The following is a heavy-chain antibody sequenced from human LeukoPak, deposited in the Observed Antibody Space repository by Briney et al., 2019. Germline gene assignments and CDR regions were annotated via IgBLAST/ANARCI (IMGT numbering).Heavy chain of an antibody. CDR1: GYTFTSYG. D-gene: IGHD3-22*01. Sequence: ASVKVSCKASGYTFTSYGVSWVRQAPGQGLEWMGWISGYNGNTNYAQKLQGRVTMTTDTSTSTAYMELRSLRSDDTAVYYCARDGGTRYYYDSSGLYYFDYWGQGTLVTVSS. CDR2: ISGYNGNT. CDR3: ARDGGTRYYYDSSGLYYFDY. V-gene: IGHV1-18*01. J-gene: IGHJ4*02.